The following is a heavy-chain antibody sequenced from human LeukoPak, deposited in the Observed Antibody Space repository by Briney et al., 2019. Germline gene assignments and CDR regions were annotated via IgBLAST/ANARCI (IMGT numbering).Heavy chain of an antibody. D-gene: IGHD3-16*01. CDR1: GGSISSGGYY. V-gene: IGHV4-31*03. CDR3: ARDGGLMITFGGATPGAFDI. CDR2: IYYSGST. J-gene: IGHJ3*02. Sequence: PSQTLSLTCTVSGGSISSGGYYWSWIRQHPGKGLEWNGYIYYSGSTNYNPSLKSRVTISVDTSKNQFSLKLSSVTAADTAVYYCARDGGLMITFGGATPGAFDIWGQGTMVTVSS.